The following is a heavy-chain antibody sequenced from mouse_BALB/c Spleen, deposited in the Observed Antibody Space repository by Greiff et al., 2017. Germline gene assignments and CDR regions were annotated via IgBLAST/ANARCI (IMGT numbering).Heavy chain of an antibody. CDR2: IRNKANGYTT. J-gene: IGHJ1*01. CDR3: ARAHVGYYLYFDV. Sequence: EVKLVESGGGLVQPGGSLRLSCATSGFTFTDYYMSWVRQPPGKALEWLGFIRNKANGYTTEYSASVKGRFTISRDNSQSILYLQMNTLRAEDSATYYCARAHVGYYLYFDVWGAGTTVTVSS. D-gene: IGHD2-2*01. CDR1: GFTFTDYY. V-gene: IGHV7-3*02.